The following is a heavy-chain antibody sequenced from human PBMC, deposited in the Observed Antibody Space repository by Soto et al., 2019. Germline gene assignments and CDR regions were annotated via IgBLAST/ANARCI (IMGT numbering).Heavy chain of an antibody. CDR1: GGTFSSYA. CDR2: IIPIFGTA. V-gene: IGHV1-69*01. D-gene: IGHD1-1*01. J-gene: IGHJ4*02. CDR3: ARQGIWNDGAFFDY. Sequence: QVQLVQSGAEVKKPGSSVKVSCKASGGTFSSYAISWVRQAPGQGLEWMGGIIPIFGTANYAQKFQGRGTITADESTSTAYMELSSRRSEDTAVYYCARQGIWNDGAFFDYWGQGPLVTVSS.